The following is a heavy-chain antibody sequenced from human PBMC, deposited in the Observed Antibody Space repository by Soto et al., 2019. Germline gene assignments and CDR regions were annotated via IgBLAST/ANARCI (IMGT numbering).Heavy chain of an antibody. CDR1: GDSINNGDYY. D-gene: IGHD2-8*01. CDR2: INYSGST. Sequence: QVQLQESGPGLMKPSQTLSLTCTVSGDSINNGDYYWSWIRQPPGNALEWIGHINYSGSTAYNPSLKGRVTIAADTSKNRFSVKRRSVTAADTAVDYCARVWTACTSGLWPRAWVTTRAFDPWGQGTLVIVSS. CDR3: ARVWTACTSGLWPRAWVTTRAFDP. J-gene: IGHJ5*02. V-gene: IGHV4-30-4*01.